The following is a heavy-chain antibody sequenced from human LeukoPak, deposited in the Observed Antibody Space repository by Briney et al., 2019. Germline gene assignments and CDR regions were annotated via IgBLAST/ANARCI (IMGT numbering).Heavy chain of an antibody. J-gene: IGHJ4*02. CDR1: GYTFTSYG. CDR2: ISAYNGNT. CDR3: ARAGLYYYDSSGQLTDY. Sequence: ASVKVSCKASGYTFTSYGISGVRQAPGQGLEWMGWISAYNGNTNYAQKLQGRVTMTTDTSTSTAYMELRSLRSDDTAVYYCARAGLYYYDSSGQLTDYWGQGTLVTVSS. V-gene: IGHV1-18*01. D-gene: IGHD3-22*01.